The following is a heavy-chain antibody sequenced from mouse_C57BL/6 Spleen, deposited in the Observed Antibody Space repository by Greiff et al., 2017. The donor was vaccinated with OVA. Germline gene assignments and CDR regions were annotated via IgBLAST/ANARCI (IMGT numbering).Heavy chain of an antibody. V-gene: IGHV6-6*01. CDR3: TRLDYYGSSYWYFDV. J-gene: IGHJ1*03. D-gene: IGHD1-1*01. CDR1: GFTFSDAW. Sequence: EVKLVESGGGLVQPGGSMKLSCAASGFTFSDAWMDWVRQSPEKGLEWVAEIRNKANNHATYYAESVKGRFTISRDDSKSSVYLQMNSLRAEDTGIYYCTRLDYYGSSYWYFDVWGTGTTVTVSS. CDR2: IRNKANNHAT.